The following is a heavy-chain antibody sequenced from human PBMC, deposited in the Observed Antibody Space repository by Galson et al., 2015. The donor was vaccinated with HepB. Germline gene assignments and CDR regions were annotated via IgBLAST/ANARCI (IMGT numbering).Heavy chain of an antibody. V-gene: IGHV3-15*01. Sequence: SLRLSCAASGFAFSNAWMSWVRQAPGKGLEWVGRIKSKTDGGTTDYAAPVKGRFTISRDDSKNTLYLQMNSLKTEDTAVYYCTTDDYVWGSYRDYWGQRTLATVSS. J-gene: IGHJ4*02. CDR3: TTDDYVWGSYRDY. CDR1: GFAFSNAW. D-gene: IGHD3-16*02. CDR2: IKSKTDGGTT.